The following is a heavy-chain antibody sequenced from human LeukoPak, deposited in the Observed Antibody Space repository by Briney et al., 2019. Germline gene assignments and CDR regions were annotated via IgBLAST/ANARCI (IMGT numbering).Heavy chain of an antibody. CDR2: INPNSGGT. CDR1: GYAFTGYY. J-gene: IGHJ5*02. Sequence: ASVKVSCKASGYAFTGYYMHWVRQAPGQGREWMGWINPNSGGTNYAQKFQGRVTMTRDTSISTAYMELSRLRSDDTAVYYCARDRYNWNADWFDPWGQGTLVTVSS. CDR3: ARDRYNWNADWFDP. D-gene: IGHD1-20*01. V-gene: IGHV1-2*02.